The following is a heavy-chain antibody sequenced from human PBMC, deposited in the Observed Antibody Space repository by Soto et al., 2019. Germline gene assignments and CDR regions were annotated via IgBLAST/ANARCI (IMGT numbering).Heavy chain of an antibody. CDR3: ARDRLMATAGTARHYFGLDV. V-gene: IGHV4-31*03. J-gene: IGHJ6*02. Sequence: SETLSLTCTVSGGSIRSGGYYWSWVRQNPRRGLEWIGNIYYSGNTYYNPSLKSRLTISVDTSKNQFSLNLSSVTAADTAVYYCARDRLMATAGTARHYFGLDVWGQGTSVTVSS. CDR2: IYYSGNT. CDR1: GGSIRSGGYY. D-gene: IGHD5-18*01.